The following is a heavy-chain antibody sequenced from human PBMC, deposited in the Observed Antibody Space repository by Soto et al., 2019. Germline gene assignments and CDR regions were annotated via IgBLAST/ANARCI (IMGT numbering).Heavy chain of an antibody. CDR2: ISAYNGNT. V-gene: IGHV1-18*01. Sequence: RASVKVSCKASGYTFTSYGISWVRQAPGQGLEWMGWISAYNGNTNYAQKLQGRVTMTTDTSTSTAYMELRSLRSDDTAVYYCARRWDCSGGSCYSEVWAFDIWGQGTMVTVSS. CDR3: ARRWDCSGGSCYSEVWAFDI. CDR1: GYTFTSYG. J-gene: IGHJ3*02. D-gene: IGHD2-15*01.